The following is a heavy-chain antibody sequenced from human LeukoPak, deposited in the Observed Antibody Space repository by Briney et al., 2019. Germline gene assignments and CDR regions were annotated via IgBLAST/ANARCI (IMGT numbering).Heavy chain of an antibody. Sequence: SETLSLNCTVSGGSLSSRVYYWAWIRQTPGKGPEWIGSTDYSGTTYYKSSLESRVSMSVDMSKNHFSLNLTSVTAADTAVYYCARQKVTTMTRTFDNWGQGTLVTVSS. V-gene: IGHV4-39*01. D-gene: IGHD2-21*02. CDR1: GGSLSSRVYY. J-gene: IGHJ4*02. CDR2: TDYSGTT. CDR3: ARQKVTTMTRTFDN.